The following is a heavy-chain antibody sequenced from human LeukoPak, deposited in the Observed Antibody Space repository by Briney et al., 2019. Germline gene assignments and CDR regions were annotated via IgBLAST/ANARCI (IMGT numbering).Heavy chain of an antibody. D-gene: IGHD2-2*01. CDR1: GYTFTGYY. CDR3: ARGGHCSSTSCPSRGPGGRWFDP. J-gene: IGHJ5*02. V-gene: IGHV1-2*02. CDR2: INPNSGGT. Sequence: ASVKVSCKASGYTFTGYYMHWVRQAPGQGLEWMGWINPNSGGTNFAQKFQGRVTMTRDTSISTAYMELSRLGSGDTAVYYCARGGHCSSTSCPSRGPGGRWFDPWGQGTLVTVSS.